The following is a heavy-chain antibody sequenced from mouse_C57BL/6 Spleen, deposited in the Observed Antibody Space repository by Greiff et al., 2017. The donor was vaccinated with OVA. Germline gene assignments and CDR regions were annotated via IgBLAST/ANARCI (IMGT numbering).Heavy chain of an antibody. Sequence: VQLQQSGPGLVAPSQRLSITCTVSGFSLTSYAISWVRQPPGKGLEWLGVIWTGGGTNYNSALKSRLSISKDNSKSQVFLKMNSLQTDDTARYYCARNPNYYGSSPAWFAYWGQGTLVTVSA. CDR3: ARNPNYYGSSPAWFAY. J-gene: IGHJ3*01. CDR2: IWTGGGT. V-gene: IGHV2-9-1*01. CDR1: GFSLTSYA. D-gene: IGHD1-1*01.